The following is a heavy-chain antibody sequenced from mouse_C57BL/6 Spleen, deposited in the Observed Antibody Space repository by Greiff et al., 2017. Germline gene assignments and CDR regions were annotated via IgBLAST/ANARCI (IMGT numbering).Heavy chain of an antibody. CDR3: ARGVGRCYFDY. D-gene: IGHD4-1*01. V-gene: IGHV1-64*01. Sequence: QVQLQQSGAELVKPGASVKLSCKASGYTFTSYWMHWVKPRPGQGLEWIGMIHPNSGSTNYNEKFKSKATVTVDKSSSTAYMQLSSLTSEDSAVYYCARGVGRCYFDYWGQGTTLTVSS. J-gene: IGHJ2*01. CDR2: IHPNSGST. CDR1: GYTFTSYW.